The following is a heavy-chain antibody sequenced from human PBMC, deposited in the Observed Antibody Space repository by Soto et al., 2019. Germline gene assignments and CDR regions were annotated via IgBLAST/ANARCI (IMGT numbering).Heavy chain of an antibody. V-gene: IGHV4-39*01. CDR1: GGSISSSSYY. D-gene: IGHD6-13*01. J-gene: IGHJ2*01. CDR3: VGETGSWYPSPLYWYFDL. Sequence: SETLSLTCTVSGGSISSSSYYWGWIRQPPGKGLEWIGSIYYSGSTYYNPSLKSRVTISVDTSKNQFSLKLSSVTAADTAVYYCVGETGSWYPSPLYWYFDLWGRGTLVTVSS. CDR2: IYYSGST.